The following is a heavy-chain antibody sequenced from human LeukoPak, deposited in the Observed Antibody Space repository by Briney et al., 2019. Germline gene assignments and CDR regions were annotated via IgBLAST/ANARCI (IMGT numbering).Heavy chain of an antibody. CDR1: GFTFSSYS. V-gene: IGHV3-21*01. Sequence: GGSLRLSCAASGFTFSSYSMNWVRQAPGKGLEWVSSISSSSSYIYYADSVKGRFTISRDNAKNSLYLQMNSLRAKDTAVYYCARDSSGSYWGNDAFDIWGQGTMVTVSS. D-gene: IGHD1-26*01. CDR3: ARDSSGSYWGNDAFDI. J-gene: IGHJ3*02. CDR2: ISSSSSYI.